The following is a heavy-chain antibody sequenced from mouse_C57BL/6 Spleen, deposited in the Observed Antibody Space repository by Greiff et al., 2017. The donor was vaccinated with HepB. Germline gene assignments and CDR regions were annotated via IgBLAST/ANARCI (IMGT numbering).Heavy chain of an antibody. CDR3: ARGDRGYYFDY. CDR1: GYTFTDYY. CDR2: IYPGSGNT. D-gene: IGHD3-3*01. J-gene: IGHJ2*01. Sequence: QVQLQQSGAELVRPGASVKLSCKASGYTFTDYYINWVKQRPGQGLEWIARIYPGSGNTYYNEKFKGKATLTAEKSSSTAYMQISSLTSEDSAVYFCARGDRGYYFDYWGQGTTLTVSS. V-gene: IGHV1-76*01.